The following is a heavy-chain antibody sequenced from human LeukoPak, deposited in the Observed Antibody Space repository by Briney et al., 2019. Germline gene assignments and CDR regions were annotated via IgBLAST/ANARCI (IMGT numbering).Heavy chain of an antibody. Sequence: PGGSLRLSCAASGFTVSSNYMTWVRQAPGKGLEWVSVIYSGGTTYYADSVKGRFTISRDNSKNTLNLQMNSLRAEDTAVYYCARVRALLSGMDVWGKGTTVTVSS. J-gene: IGHJ6*04. CDR3: ARVRALLSGMDV. CDR2: IYSGGTT. V-gene: IGHV3-53*01. CDR1: GFTVSSNY.